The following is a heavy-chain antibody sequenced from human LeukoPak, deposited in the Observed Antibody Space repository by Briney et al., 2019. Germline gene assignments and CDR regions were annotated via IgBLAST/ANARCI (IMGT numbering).Heavy chain of an antibody. CDR3: ARDGMILSTGYWFDP. CDR1: GFNFRSYG. CDR2: ISSDGSSK. D-gene: IGHD3-22*01. V-gene: IGHV3-30*03. J-gene: IGHJ5*02. Sequence: PGGSLRLSCAASGFNFRSYGMHWVRQAPGRGLEWVTFISSDGSSKDYPDSVKGRFTSSRDNSKNTLYLQMNSLRAEDTAVYYCARDGMILSTGYWFDPWGQGTLVTVSS.